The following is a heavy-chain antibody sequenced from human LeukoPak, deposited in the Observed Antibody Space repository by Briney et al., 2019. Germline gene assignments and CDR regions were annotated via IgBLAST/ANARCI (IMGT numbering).Heavy chain of an antibody. Sequence: ASVKVSCKASGYTFTSYDINWVRQATGHGLEWMGWMNPNSGNTGYAQKFQGRVTMTRNTSISTAYMELSSLRSEDTAVYYCAREAGATTNSFDPWGQGTLVTVSS. J-gene: IGHJ5*02. V-gene: IGHV1-8*01. CDR1: GYTFTSYD. D-gene: IGHD1-26*01. CDR3: AREAGATTNSFDP. CDR2: MNPNSGNT.